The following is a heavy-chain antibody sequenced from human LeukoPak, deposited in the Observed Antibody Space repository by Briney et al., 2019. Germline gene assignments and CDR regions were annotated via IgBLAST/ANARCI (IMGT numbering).Heavy chain of an antibody. D-gene: IGHD2-2*02. CDR1: GGSISSYY. V-gene: IGHV4-59*12. CDR2: IYYSGST. CDR3: ARVLGYCSSTSCYTIYYYGMDV. J-gene: IGHJ6*02. Sequence: SETLSLTCTVSGGSISSYYWSWIRQPPGKGLEWIGYIYYSGSTNYNPSLKSRVTISVDTSKNQFSLKLSSVTAADTAVYYCARVLGYCSSTSCYTIYYYGMDVWGQGTTVTVSS.